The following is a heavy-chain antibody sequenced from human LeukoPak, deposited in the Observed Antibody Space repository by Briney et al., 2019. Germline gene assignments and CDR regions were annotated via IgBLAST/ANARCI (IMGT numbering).Heavy chain of an antibody. Sequence: ASVKVSCKASGYTFTDYYMHWVRQAPGQGLEWMGCINPNSGGTTYAQKFQGRVTMTRDTSVSTAYMELSRLRSDDTAVYYCARGPAYYHDSSGYPDYWGQGTLVTVSS. CDR2: INPNSGGT. V-gene: IGHV1-2*02. CDR3: ARGPAYYHDSSGYPDY. CDR1: GYTFTDYY. D-gene: IGHD3-22*01. J-gene: IGHJ4*02.